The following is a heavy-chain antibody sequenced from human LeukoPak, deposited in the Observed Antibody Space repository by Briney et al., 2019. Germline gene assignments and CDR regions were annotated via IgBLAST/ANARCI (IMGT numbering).Heavy chain of an antibody. CDR1: GNTFTSYY. CDR3: ARAYCSSNTSCARGWYFDL. CDR2: INPSGGST. D-gene: IGHD2-2*01. J-gene: IGHJ2*01. Sequence: ASVKVSCKASGNTFTSYYMHWVRQAPGQGLEWMGIINPSGGSTNYAQKFQGRVTMTRDTSTSTVYMELSSLRSEDTAVYYCARAYCSSNTSCARGWYFDLWGRGTLVTVSS. V-gene: IGHV1-46*01.